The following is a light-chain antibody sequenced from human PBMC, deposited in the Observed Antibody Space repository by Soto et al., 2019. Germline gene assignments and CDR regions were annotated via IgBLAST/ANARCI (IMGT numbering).Light chain of an antibody. CDR1: SGHSSYA. Sequence: QSVLTQSPSASASLGASVKLTCTLSSGHSSYAIAWHQQQPEKGPRYLMKINSDGRHSKGDGIPDRFSGSSSGAERYLTISSLQAEDEGDYYCQTWATGIQVFGGGTKLTVL. J-gene: IGLJ3*02. CDR2: INSDGRH. CDR3: QTWATGIQV. V-gene: IGLV4-69*02.